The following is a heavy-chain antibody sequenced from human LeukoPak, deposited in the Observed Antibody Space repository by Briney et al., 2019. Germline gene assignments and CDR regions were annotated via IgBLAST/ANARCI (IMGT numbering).Heavy chain of an antibody. J-gene: IGHJ3*02. Sequence: PGGSLRLSCAASGFTFSSYWMHWVRQAPGKGLVWVSRINSDGSSTSYADSVKGRFTISRDNAKNSLYLQMNSLRAEDTAVYYCARGYSYCGGDCYSTAFDIWGQGTMVTVSS. D-gene: IGHD2-21*02. CDR3: ARGYSYCGGDCYSTAFDI. CDR1: GFTFSSYW. CDR2: INSDGSST. V-gene: IGHV3-74*01.